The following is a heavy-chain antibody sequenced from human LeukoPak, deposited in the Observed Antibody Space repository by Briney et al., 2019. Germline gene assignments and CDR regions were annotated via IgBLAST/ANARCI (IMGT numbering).Heavy chain of an antibody. Sequence: PGRSLRVSCAASGFTFSSYGMHWVRQAPGKGLEWVAVISYDGNDKYYADSVKGRFTISRDNSKNTLYLQMNSLRSEDTAVYYCAKGCVSVAYLNYFDPWGQGTLVTVSS. CDR1: GFTFSSYG. CDR3: AKGCVSVAYLNYFDP. CDR2: ISYDGNDK. V-gene: IGHV3-30*18. J-gene: IGHJ4*02. D-gene: IGHD6-19*01.